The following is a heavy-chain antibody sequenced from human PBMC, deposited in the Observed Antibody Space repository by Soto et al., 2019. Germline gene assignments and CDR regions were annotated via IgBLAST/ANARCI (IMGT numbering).Heavy chain of an antibody. CDR2: ISYDGSNK. J-gene: IGHJ6*02. CDR3: ARDIELFGGYYYYGMDV. CDR1: GFTFSSYA. D-gene: IGHD3-16*01. V-gene: IGHV3-30-3*01. Sequence: GGSLRLSCAASGFTFSSYAMHWVRQAPGKGLEWVAVISYDGSNKYYADSVKGRFTISRDNSKNTLYLQMNSLRAEDTAVYYCARDIELFGGYYYYGMDVWGQGTTVTVSS.